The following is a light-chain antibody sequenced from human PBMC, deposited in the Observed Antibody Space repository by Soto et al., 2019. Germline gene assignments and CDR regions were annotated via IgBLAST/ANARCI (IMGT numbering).Light chain of an antibody. CDR3: QQYGSSGT. V-gene: IGKV3-20*01. CDR1: QSVSNNY. J-gene: IGKJ1*01. CDR2: GAS. Sequence: EIVLTQSPGTLSLSPGERATLSFRASQSVSNNYLAWYQQKAGQAPRLLIYGASNRATGIPDRFSGSGSGTDFTLTISRLESEDFAVYYCQQYGSSGTFGQGTKVDIK.